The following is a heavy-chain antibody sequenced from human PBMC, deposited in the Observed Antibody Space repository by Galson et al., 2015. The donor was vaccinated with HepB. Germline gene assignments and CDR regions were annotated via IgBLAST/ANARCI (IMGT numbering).Heavy chain of an antibody. Sequence: SLRLSCAASGFTFSSYSMNWVRQAPGKGLEWVSSISSSSSYIYYADSVKGRFTISRDNAKNSLYLQMNSLRAEDTAVYYCASIGYCYGSGSYYREPWDYWGQGTLVTVSS. CDR2: ISSSSSYI. D-gene: IGHD3-10*01. V-gene: IGHV3-21*01. J-gene: IGHJ4*02. CDR3: ASIGYCYGSGSYYREPWDY. CDR1: GFTFSSYS.